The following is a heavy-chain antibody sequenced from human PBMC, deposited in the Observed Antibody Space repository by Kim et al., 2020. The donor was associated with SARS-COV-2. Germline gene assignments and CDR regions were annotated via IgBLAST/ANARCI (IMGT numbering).Heavy chain of an antibody. J-gene: IGHJ4*02. D-gene: IGHD3-16*01. V-gene: IGHV4-31*03. CDR3: ARVVITFGGEPSLYWLDY. CDR1: GGSISSGGYY. Sequence: SETLSLTCTVSGGSISSGGYYWSWIRQHPGKGLEWIGYIYYSGSTYYNPSLKSRVTISVDTSKNQFSLKLSSVTAADTAVYYCARVVITFGGEPSLYWLDYWGQGTLVTVSS. CDR2: IYYSGST.